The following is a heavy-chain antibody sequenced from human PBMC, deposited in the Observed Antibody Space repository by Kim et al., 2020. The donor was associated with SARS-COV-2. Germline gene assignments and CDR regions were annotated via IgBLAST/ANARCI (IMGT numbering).Heavy chain of an antibody. D-gene: IGHD3-10*01. V-gene: IGHV4-39*01. Sequence: PSLQSRVTISVDTSKNQFTLKLSSVTAADTAVYYCARLFTGFGDRRADYWGQGTLVTVSS. CDR3: ARLFTGFGDRRADY. J-gene: IGHJ4*02.